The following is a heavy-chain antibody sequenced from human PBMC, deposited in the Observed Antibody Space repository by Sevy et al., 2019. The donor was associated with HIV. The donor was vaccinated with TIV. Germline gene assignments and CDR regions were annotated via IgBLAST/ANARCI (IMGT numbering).Heavy chain of an antibody. CDR2: IIPIFGTT. J-gene: IGHJ6*02. V-gene: IGHV1-69*13. CDR3: ARPSYGSGRGYQNYFYYYGMDD. Sequence: ASVKVSCKASGGTFSSFALSWVRQAPGQGLEWMGGIIPIFGTTKYAQKFQCRVTIIADESTSTAYMELSSLGSEDTAVYYCARPSYGSGRGYQNYFYYYGMDDWGPGTTVTVSS. CDR1: GGTFSSFA. D-gene: IGHD3-10*01.